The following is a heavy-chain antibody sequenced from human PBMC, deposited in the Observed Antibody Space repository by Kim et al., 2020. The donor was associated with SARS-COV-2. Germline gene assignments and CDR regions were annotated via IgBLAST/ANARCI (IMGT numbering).Heavy chain of an antibody. CDR3: ARDSYADYSFDY. Sequence: GGSLRLSCAASGFTFSSYSMNWVRQAPGKGLEWVSSISSSSSYIYYVDSVKGRFTISRDNAKNSLYLQMNSLRAEDTAVYYCARDSYADYSFDYWGQGTLVTVSS. J-gene: IGHJ4*02. CDR2: ISSSSSYI. CDR1: GFTFSSYS. D-gene: IGHD4-17*01. V-gene: IGHV3-21*01.